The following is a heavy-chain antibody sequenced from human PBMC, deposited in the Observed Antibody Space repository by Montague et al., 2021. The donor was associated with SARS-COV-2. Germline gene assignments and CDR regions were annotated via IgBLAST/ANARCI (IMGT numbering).Heavy chain of an antibody. CDR1: GGSFSDYS. CDR2: INHSGIT. D-gene: IGHD1-20*01. V-gene: IGHV4-34*01. Sequence: SETLSLTCAVYGGSFSDYSWTWIRQPPGKGLEWIGEINHSGITKYNPTLKSRVTISVDVSKNQFSLKLASVTAADTAVYYCARDQGYNWNYYYYYGMDVWGQGTTVTVSS. CDR3: ARDQGYNWNYYYYYGMDV. J-gene: IGHJ6*02.